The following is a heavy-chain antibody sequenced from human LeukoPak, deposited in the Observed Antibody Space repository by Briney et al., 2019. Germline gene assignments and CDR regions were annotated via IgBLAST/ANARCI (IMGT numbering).Heavy chain of an antibody. CDR3: ARGLPYYYDSSGYATFDY. D-gene: IGHD3-22*01. V-gene: IGHV3-64*01. CDR2: ISSNGGST. J-gene: IGHJ4*02. CDR1: GFTFSSYA. Sequence: GGSLRLSCAASGFTFSSYAMHWVRQAPGKGLEYVSAISSNGGSTYYANSVKGRFTISRDNSKNALYLQMGSLRAEDMAVYYCARGLPYYYDSSGYATFDYWGQGTLVTVSS.